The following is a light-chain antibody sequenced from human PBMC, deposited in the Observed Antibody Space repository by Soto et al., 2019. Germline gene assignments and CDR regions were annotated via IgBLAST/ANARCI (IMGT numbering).Light chain of an antibody. CDR1: QGISSY. CDR2: GTY. V-gene: IGKV1-27*01. CDR3: QRYNSAPLT. Sequence: DIQMTQSPSSLSASVGDRVTVTCRASQGISSYLAWYQQKSGEVPKLLIYGTYTLQSGVPSRFSGSGSGTDFTLTISSLQPEDVATFLCQRYNSAPLTFGGGTKGEIK. J-gene: IGKJ4*01.